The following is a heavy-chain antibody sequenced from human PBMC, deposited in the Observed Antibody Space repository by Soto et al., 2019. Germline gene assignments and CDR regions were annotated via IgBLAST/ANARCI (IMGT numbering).Heavy chain of an antibody. Sequence: GGYLRLSCAASGFTFSNAWMSWVRQAPGKGLEWVGRIKSKTDGGTTDYAAPVKGRFTISRDDSKNTLYLQMNSLKTEDTAVYDCTKASSPLWWRSRQPVDYWGQGP. CDR2: IKSKTDGGTT. CDR1: GFTFSNAW. J-gene: IGHJ4*02. D-gene: IGHD3-10*01. V-gene: IGHV3-15*01. CDR3: TKASSPLWWRSRQPVDY.